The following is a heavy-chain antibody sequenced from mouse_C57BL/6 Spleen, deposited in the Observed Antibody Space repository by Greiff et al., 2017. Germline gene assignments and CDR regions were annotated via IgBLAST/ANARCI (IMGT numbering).Heavy chain of an antibody. V-gene: IGHV1-15*01. Sequence: QVQLKESGAELVRPGASVTLSCKASGYTFTDYEMHWVKQTPVHGLEWIGAIDPETGGTAYNQKFKGKAILTADKSSSTAYMELRSLTSEDSAVYYCTFARGAMDYWGQGTSVTVSS. CDR2: IDPETGGT. CDR3: TFARGAMDY. CDR1: GYTFTDYE. J-gene: IGHJ4*01.